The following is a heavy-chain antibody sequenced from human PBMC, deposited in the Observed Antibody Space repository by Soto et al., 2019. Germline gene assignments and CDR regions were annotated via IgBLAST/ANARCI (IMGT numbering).Heavy chain of an antibody. Sequence: GGSLRLSCAASGFTFSSYSMNWVRQAPGKGLEWVSYISSSSSTIYYADSVKGRFTISRDNAKNSLYLQMNSLRAEDTAVYYCARDHGGYVPPYYYYYYMDVWGKGTTVTVSS. CDR3: ARDHGGYVPPYYYYYYMDV. CDR2: ISSSSSTI. J-gene: IGHJ6*03. V-gene: IGHV3-48*01. CDR1: GFTFSSYS. D-gene: IGHD5-12*01.